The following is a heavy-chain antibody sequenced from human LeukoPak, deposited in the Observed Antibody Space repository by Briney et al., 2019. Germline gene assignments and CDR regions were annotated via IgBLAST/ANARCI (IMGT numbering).Heavy chain of an antibody. CDR3: SRAVAGSVGWFDP. V-gene: IGHV4-59*01. CDR2: IYYSGTT. CDR1: GFIFSSYS. Sequence: GSLRLSCAASGFIFSSYSMNWVRQAPGKGLEWIGYIYYSGTTNYNPSLKSRVTISVDTSKNQFSLKLSSVTAADTAVYFCSRAVAGSVGWFDPWGQGTLVTVSS. J-gene: IGHJ5*02. D-gene: IGHD6-19*01.